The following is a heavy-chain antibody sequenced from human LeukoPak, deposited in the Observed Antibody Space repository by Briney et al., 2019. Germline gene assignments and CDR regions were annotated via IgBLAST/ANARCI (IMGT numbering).Heavy chain of an antibody. CDR1: GFSFSSYG. J-gene: IGHJ4*02. CDR3: ARDYGGNSFWY. CDR2: IWNDGSNK. V-gene: IGHV3-30*02. D-gene: IGHD4-23*01. Sequence: LPGGSLRLSCATSGFSFSSYGMHWVRQAPGKGLEWVAFIWNDGSNKNYADSVKGRFAISRDNSKSMYLQMNSLRPEDTAVYYRARDYGGNSFWYWGQGTLVTVSS.